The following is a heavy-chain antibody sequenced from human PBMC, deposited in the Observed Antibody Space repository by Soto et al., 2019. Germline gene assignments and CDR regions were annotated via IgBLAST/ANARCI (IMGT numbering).Heavy chain of an antibody. CDR2: ISWDGGST. CDR3: AKATRDTAMAWPYYYYGMDV. V-gene: IGHV3-43*01. D-gene: IGHD5-18*01. CDR1: GFTFDDYT. Sequence: GGSLRLSCAASGFTFDDYTMHWVRQAPGKGLEWVSLISWDGGSTYYADSVKGRFTISRDNSKNSLYLQMNSLRTEDTALYYCAKATRDTAMAWPYYYYGMDVWGQGTTVTVSS. J-gene: IGHJ6*02.